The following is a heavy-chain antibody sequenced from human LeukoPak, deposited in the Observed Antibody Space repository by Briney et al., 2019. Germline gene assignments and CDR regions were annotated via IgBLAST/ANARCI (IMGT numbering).Heavy chain of an antibody. CDR1: GYTFTNYD. CDR2: VSTDSGNS. Sequence: ASVKVPCKASGYTFTNYDINWVRQATGQGLEWLGWVSTDSGNSDSAQKFQGRITLTRDTSISTVFLELRNLRSDDTAVYYCARGVSRGVDYWDQGTLVTVSS. V-gene: IGHV1-8*02. J-gene: IGHJ4*02. CDR3: ARGVSRGVDY. D-gene: IGHD3-16*01.